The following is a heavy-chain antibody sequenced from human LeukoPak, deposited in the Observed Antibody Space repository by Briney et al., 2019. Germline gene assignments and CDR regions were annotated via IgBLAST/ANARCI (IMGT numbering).Heavy chain of an antibody. J-gene: IGHJ4*02. CDR2: ISYTVTS. CDR1: GGSISNTEYY. D-gene: IGHD1-1*01. V-gene: IGHV4-61*08. CDR3: ARVGDWNDLVY. Sequence: KASETLSLTCTVSGGSISNTEYYWSWIRQPPGKGLEWIGYISYTVTSNYNPSLKSRVTISVDTSKNQFSLKLGSVTAADTAVYYCARVGDWNDLVYWGQGTLVTVSS.